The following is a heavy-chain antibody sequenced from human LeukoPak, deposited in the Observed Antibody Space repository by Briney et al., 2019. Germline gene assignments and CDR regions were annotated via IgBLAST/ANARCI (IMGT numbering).Heavy chain of an antibody. CDR3: ARGRLKQWLVRYADYYYGMDV. V-gene: IGHV4-34*01. CDR1: GGSFSGYY. J-gene: IGHJ6*02. Sequence: KPSETLSLTCAVYGGSFSGYYWSWIRQPPGKGLEWIGEINHSGSTNYNPSLKSRVTISVDTSKNQFSLKLSSVTAPDTAVYYCARGRLKQWLVRYADYYYGMDVWGQGTTVTVSS. D-gene: IGHD6-19*01. CDR2: INHSGST.